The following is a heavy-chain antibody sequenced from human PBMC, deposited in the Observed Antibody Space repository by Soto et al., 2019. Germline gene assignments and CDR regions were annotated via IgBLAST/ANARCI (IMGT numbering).Heavy chain of an antibody. CDR1: GFTFSTDS. Sequence: EVQLVESGGGLVQPGGSLRLSCVASGFTFSTDSMNWVRQAPGKGLEWVAHISTSGATRSYADSVKSRFTTSRHNAKTSMYLHMDSLRNEKTAVYYCASFFGSGFDYWGQGTLVTVSS. V-gene: IGHV3-48*02. J-gene: IGHJ4*02. CDR3: ASFFGSGFDY. CDR2: ISTSGATR. D-gene: IGHD6-19*01.